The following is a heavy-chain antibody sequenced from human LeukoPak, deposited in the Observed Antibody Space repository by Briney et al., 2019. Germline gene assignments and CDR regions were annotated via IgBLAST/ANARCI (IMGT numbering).Heavy chain of an antibody. CDR2: IKQDGSEK. Sequence: PGGSLRLSCAASGFTFSSYWMTWVRQAPGKGLEWVANIKQDGSEKNYVDSVKGRFTISRDNAKNSLDLQMNSLRAEDTAVYYCAKDWTIAAAGLETDYFDYWGQGTLVTVSS. V-gene: IGHV3-7*01. CDR3: AKDWTIAAAGLETDYFDY. J-gene: IGHJ4*02. CDR1: GFTFSSYW. D-gene: IGHD6-13*01.